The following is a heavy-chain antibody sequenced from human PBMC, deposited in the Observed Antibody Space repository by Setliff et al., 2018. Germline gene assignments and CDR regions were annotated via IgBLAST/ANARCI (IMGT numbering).Heavy chain of an antibody. D-gene: IGHD3-3*01. V-gene: IGHV4-59*08. CDR1: GGSFSTYY. J-gene: IGHJ6*03. CDR3: ARMSGFSYMDV. CDR2: VYYSGAA. Sequence: KPSETLSLTCTVSGGSFSTYYWSWIRQAPGKGLEWIGHVYYSGAANYNPSLKSRVTVSVDTSKNQFSLSLSSVTAAGTAVYYCARMSGFSYMDVWGKGTTVTVSS.